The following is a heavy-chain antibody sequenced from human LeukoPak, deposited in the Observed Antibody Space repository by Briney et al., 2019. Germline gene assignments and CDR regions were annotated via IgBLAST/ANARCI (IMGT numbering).Heavy chain of an antibody. CDR1: GFTFSGYG. CDR3: ARGLTGGDPV. J-gene: IGHJ4*02. V-gene: IGHV3-23*01. Sequence: PGGTLRLSCAASGFTFSGYGMSWVRQAPGKGLEWVSHINPSGGNTYYADSVKGRFTISRDNSKNTLYLQMNSLRAEDTAVYYCARGLTGGDPVWGQGTLVTVSS. CDR2: INPSGGNT. D-gene: IGHD7-27*01.